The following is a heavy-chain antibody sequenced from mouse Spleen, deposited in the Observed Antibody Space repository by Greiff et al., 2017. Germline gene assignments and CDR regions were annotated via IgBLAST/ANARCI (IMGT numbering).Heavy chain of an antibody. D-gene: IGHD2-3*01. Sequence: EVKLMESGGGLVQPGGSRKLSCAASGFTFSSFGMHWVRQAPEKGLEWVAYISSGSSTIYYADTVKGRFTISRDNPKNTLFLQMTSLRSEDTAMYYCARGDGYYEGYYAMDYWGQGTSVTVSS. V-gene: IGHV5-17*02. CDR1: GFTFSSFG. J-gene: IGHJ4*01. CDR3: ARGDGYYEGYYAMDY. CDR2: ISSGSSTI.